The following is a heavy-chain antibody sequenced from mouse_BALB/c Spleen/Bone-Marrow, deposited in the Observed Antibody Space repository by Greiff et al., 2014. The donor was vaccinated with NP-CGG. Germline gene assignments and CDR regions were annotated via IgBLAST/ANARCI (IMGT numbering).Heavy chain of an antibody. D-gene: IGHD5-5*01. CDR2: IDPANGNT. Sequence: RIDPANGNTKYDPKCQGKATIAADTSSNTAYLQLSSLTAEDTAVYYGSRGYYDYLCALDYWGHGTSVTVS. J-gene: IGHJ4*01. CDR3: SRGYYDYLCALDY. V-gene: IGHV14-3*02.